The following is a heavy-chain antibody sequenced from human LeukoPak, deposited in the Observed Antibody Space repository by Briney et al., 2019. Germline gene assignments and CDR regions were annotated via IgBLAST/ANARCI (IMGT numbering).Heavy chain of an antibody. J-gene: IGHJ4*02. V-gene: IGHV1-18*01. Sequence: ASVKVSCKASGYTFTSYGISWVRQAPGQGLEWMGWISAYNGNTNYAQKLQGRVAMTTDTSTSTAYMELRSLRSDDTAVYYCARAASGGSYDDYWGQGTLVTVSS. CDR3: ARAASGGSYDDY. CDR2: ISAYNGNT. D-gene: IGHD1-26*01. CDR1: GYTFTSYG.